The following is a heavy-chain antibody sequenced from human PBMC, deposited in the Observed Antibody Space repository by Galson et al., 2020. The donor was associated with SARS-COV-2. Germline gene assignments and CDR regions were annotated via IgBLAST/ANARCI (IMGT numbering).Heavy chain of an antibody. CDR3: ARGLGGDYVGWYFDL. CDR1: GGSFSGYY. D-gene: IGHD4-17*01. J-gene: IGHJ2*01. CDR2: INYSGST. Sequence: SQTLSLTCAVYGGSFSGYYWSWIRQPPGKGLEWIGEINYSGSTNYNPSLKSRVTISVDTSKNQFSLKLSSVTAADTAVYYCARGLGGDYVGWYFDLWGRGTLVTVSS. V-gene: IGHV4-34*01.